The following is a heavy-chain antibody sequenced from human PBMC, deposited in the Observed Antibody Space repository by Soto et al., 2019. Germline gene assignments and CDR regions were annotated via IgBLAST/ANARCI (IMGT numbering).Heavy chain of an antibody. Sequence: QVQLQQWGAGLLKPSETLSLTCAVYGGSFSGYYWSWIRQPPGKGLEWIGEINHSGSTNYNPSLKSRVTISVDTSKNQFSLKLCSVTAADTAVYYCARGNLTGRSKDRYYYYYYMDVWGKGTTVTVSS. D-gene: IGHD3-9*01. J-gene: IGHJ6*03. CDR2: INHSGST. CDR3: ARGNLTGRSKDRYYYYYYMDV. CDR1: GGSFSGYY. V-gene: IGHV4-34*01.